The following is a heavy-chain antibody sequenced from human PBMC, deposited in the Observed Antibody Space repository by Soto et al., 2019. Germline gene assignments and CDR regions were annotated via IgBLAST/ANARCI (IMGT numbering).Heavy chain of an antibody. J-gene: IGHJ4*02. Sequence: EVQLVQSGGGSVQPGGSLRLSCAASGFTFTNYWMHWVRQVPGKGLVWVSRIDGVGTGTSYSDSVRGRFTISRANAENLLYLQMNSLRAEDTAVYYCTTVFKYWGQGTLVTVSS. D-gene: IGHD1-20*01. CDR1: GFTFTNYW. CDR3: TTVFKY. V-gene: IGHV3-74*01. CDR2: IDGVGTGT.